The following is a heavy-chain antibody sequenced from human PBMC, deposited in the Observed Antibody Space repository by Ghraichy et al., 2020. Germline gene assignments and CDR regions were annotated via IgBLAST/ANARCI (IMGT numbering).Heavy chain of an antibody. J-gene: IGHJ4*02. CDR3: ASAVHGLGANYCDY. CDR1: GFTFSSYS. V-gene: IGHV3-7*01. CDR2: IKQGGSEK. D-gene: IGHD3-16*01. Sequence: GGSLRLSCAASGFTFSSYSMHWVRQAPGKGLEWVANIKQGGSEKYYADSVKGRFTISRDTAKNSLYLQLNSLRAEDTAVYYCASAVHGLGANYCDYWLQGTLMPDSS.